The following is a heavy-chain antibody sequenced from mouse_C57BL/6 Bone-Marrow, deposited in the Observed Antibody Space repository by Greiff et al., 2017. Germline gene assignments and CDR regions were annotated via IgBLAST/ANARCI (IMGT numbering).Heavy chain of an antibody. CDR2: ISSGSSTI. Sequence: EVKLMESGGGLVKPGGSLKLSCAASGFTFSDYGMHWVRQAPEKGLEWVAYISSGSSTIYYAATVKGRFTISRDNAKNTLFLQMTSLRSEDTAMYYCARRAPFHYYGSSDYFDYWGQGTTLTVSS. CDR1: GFTFSDYG. CDR3: ARRAPFHYYGSSDYFDY. D-gene: IGHD1-1*01. V-gene: IGHV5-17*01. J-gene: IGHJ2*01.